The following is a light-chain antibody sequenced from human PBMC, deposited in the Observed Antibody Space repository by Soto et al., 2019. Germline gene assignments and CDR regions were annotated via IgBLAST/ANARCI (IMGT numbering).Light chain of an antibody. CDR1: SSDVGSYNL. V-gene: IGLV2-23*01. CDR2: EGS. CDR3: CSYAGSSLYV. Sequence: QSALTQPASVSGSPGQSITISCTGTSSDVGSYNLVSWYQQHPGKAPKLMIYEGSKRPSGVSNRFSGSKSGNTASLTISRLQAEDEADYYCCSYAGSSLYVFGTGTKVTVL. J-gene: IGLJ1*01.